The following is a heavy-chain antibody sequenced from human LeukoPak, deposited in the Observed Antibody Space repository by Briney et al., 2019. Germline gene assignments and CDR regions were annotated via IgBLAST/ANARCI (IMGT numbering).Heavy chain of an antibody. CDR1: GYTFTSYG. CDR3: AKGARGVDQHGWFDP. D-gene: IGHD3-10*01. Sequence: ASVKVSCKASGYTFTSYGISWVRQAPGQGLEWMGWISAYNGNTNYAQKLQGRVIMTTDTSTSTAYMELRSLRSDDTAVYYCAKGARGVDQHGWFDPWGQGTLVTVSS. CDR2: ISAYNGNT. J-gene: IGHJ5*02. V-gene: IGHV1-18*01.